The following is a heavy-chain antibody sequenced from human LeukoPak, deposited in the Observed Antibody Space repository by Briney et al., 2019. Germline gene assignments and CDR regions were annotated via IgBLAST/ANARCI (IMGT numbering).Heavy chain of an antibody. CDR1: GGSITPYY. V-gene: IGHV4-59*12. J-gene: IGHJ5*02. D-gene: IGHD2-15*01. CDR3: AREGWYRWFDP. CDR2: IFYSGST. Sequence: SETLSLTCTVSGGSITPYYWSWIRQLPGKGLEWIGSIFYSGSTNYSPSLKSRVTMSVDTSKNQFSLKLSSVTAADTAVYYCAREGWYRWFDPWGQGTLVTVSS.